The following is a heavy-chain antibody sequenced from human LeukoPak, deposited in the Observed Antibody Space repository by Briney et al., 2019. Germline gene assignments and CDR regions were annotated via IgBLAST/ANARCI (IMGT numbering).Heavy chain of an antibody. D-gene: IGHD6-19*01. CDR2: LSGSGGST. V-gene: IGHV3-23*01. Sequence: GGSLRLSCAASGLALSNSAMSWVHQAPGKGLEWVSGLSGSGGSTYFADSVKGRFTISRDNSKNTLYLQMSSLRAEDTAIYYCAKVGSSGWYYDYWGQGTLVTVSS. CDR3: AKVGSSGWYYDY. CDR1: GLALSNSA. J-gene: IGHJ4*02.